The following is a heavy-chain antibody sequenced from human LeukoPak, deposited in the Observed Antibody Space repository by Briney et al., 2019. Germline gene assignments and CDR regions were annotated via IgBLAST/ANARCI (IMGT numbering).Heavy chain of an antibody. J-gene: IGHJ4*02. Sequence: PSETLSLTCTVSGGSISSYYWSWIRQPPGKGLEWIGEINHSGSTNYNPSLKSRVTISVDTSKNQFSLKLSSVTAADTAVYYCARTTVTQYYFDYWGQGTLVTVSS. V-gene: IGHV4-34*01. CDR3: ARTTVTQYYFDY. D-gene: IGHD4-17*01. CDR2: INHSGST. CDR1: GGSISSYY.